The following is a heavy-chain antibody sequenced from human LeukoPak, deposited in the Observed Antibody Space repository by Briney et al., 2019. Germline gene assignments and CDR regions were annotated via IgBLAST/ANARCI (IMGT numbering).Heavy chain of an antibody. CDR2: IYSDGST. CDR1: GFTVSTNY. D-gene: IGHD7-27*01. J-gene: IGHJ4*02. V-gene: IGHV3-66*01. Sequence: VQPGGSLRLSCAVSGFTVSTNYMNWVRQAPGKGLEWVSVIYSDGSTFYADSVKGRFTVSRDNSKNTLYLQMNSLRAEDTAVYYCAKGPHHKWGVDWGQGTLVTVSS. CDR3: AKGPHHKWGVD.